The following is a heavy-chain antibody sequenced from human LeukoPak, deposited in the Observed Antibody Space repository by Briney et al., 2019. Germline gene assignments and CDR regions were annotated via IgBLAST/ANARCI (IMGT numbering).Heavy chain of an antibody. CDR1: GFTFSSYA. CDR2: ISYDGSNK. V-gene: IGHV3-30-3*01. CDR3: ARDTMH. D-gene: IGHD3-10*01. J-gene: IGHJ4*02. Sequence: HPGGSLRLSCAASGFTFSSYAMHWVRQAPGKGLEWVTIISYDGSNKYYADSVKGRFTISRDNSKNMLYLQMNSLRAEDTAVYYCARDTMHWGQGTLVTVSS.